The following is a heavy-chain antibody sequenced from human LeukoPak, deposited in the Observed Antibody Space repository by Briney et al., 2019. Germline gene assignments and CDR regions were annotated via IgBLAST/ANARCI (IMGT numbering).Heavy chain of an antibody. CDR2: IYYSGST. Sequence: SETLSLTCTVSGGSINSYYWSWIRQPPGKGLEWIGYIYYSGSTNYNPSPKSRVTISVDTSKNQFSLKLSSVTAADTAVYYCARVHGDYWHDAFDIWGQGTMVTVSS. CDR1: GGSINSYY. V-gene: IGHV4-59*01. D-gene: IGHD4-17*01. J-gene: IGHJ3*02. CDR3: ARVHGDYWHDAFDI.